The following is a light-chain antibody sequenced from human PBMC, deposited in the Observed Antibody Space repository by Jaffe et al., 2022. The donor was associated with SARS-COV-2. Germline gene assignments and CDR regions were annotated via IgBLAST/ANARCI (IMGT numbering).Light chain of an antibody. V-gene: IGLV2-23*01. J-gene: IGLJ1*01. CDR2: DDS. CDR1: SSDVGDDNL. CDR3: CSYAGDFTYV. Sequence: HSALTQPASVSGSPGQSITISCTGTSSDVGDDNLVSWFQQHPAKAPKLLIYDDSRRPSGISSRFSGSKSANTASLTISGLQAEDEADYYCCSYAGDFTYVFGTGTTVTVL.